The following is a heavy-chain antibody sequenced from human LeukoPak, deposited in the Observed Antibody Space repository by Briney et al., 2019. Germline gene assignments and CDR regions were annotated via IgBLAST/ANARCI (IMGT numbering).Heavy chain of an antibody. Sequence: GGSLRLSCAASGFTFSTYAMSWVRQAPGKGLEWVSSITSSGTYIFYADSVKGRFTISRDNAKNSLYLQINSLGPEDTAVYFCARDPYSGNYGSYYYYYMDVWGKGTTVTVSS. CDR1: GFTFSTYA. CDR2: ITSSGTYI. V-gene: IGHV3-21*01. D-gene: IGHD3-22*01. CDR3: ARDPYSGNYGSYYYYYMDV. J-gene: IGHJ6*03.